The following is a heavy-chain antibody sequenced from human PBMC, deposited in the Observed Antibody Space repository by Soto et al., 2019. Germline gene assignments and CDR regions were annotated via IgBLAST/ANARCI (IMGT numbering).Heavy chain of an antibody. D-gene: IGHD1-26*01. CDR2: IRSKAYGGTT. J-gene: IGHJ4*02. Sequence: SLRLSCTASGFTFGDYAMSWFRQAPGKGLEWVGFIRSKAYGGTTEYAASVKGRFTISRDDSKSIAYLQMNSLKTEDTAVYYCTRAEYSGSYGAHYWGQGTRVTVSS. CDR1: GFTFGDYA. CDR3: TRAEYSGSYGAHY. V-gene: IGHV3-49*03.